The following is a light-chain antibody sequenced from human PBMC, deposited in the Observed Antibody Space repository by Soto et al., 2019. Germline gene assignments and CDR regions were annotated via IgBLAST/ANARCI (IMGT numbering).Light chain of an antibody. Sequence: DIQMTQSPSTLSASVGDRVTITCRASQSISSWLAWYQQKPGKAPKLLIYDASSLESGVPSRFSGSGSGTEFTLTISSRQPDDFATYYCQQYNSYSLWTFGQGTKVEIK. CDR1: QSISSW. CDR2: DAS. V-gene: IGKV1-5*01. J-gene: IGKJ1*01. CDR3: QQYNSYSLWT.